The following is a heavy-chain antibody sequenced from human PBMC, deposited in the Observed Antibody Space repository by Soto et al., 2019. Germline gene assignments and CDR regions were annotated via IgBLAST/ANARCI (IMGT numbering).Heavy chain of an antibody. CDR1: GYSFTSYW. CDR3: ARLKGYCSGGSCYLKYAFDI. D-gene: IGHD2-15*01. Sequence: GESLKISCKGSGYSFTSYWIGWVRQMPGKGLEWMGIIYPGDSDTRYSPSFQGQVTISADKSISTAYLQWSSLKASDTAMYYCARLKGYCSGGSCYLKYAFDIWGQGTMVTVSS. CDR2: IYPGDSDT. J-gene: IGHJ3*02. V-gene: IGHV5-51*01.